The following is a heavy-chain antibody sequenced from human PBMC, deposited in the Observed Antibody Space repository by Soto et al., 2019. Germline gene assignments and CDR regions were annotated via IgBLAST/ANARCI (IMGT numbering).Heavy chain of an antibody. CDR1: GYTLTSYA. V-gene: IGHV1-3*01. CDR3: ARDLTEDYYGAXDM. Sequence: ASVKVSCKASGYTLTSYAMHWVRQAPGQRLEWMGWINAGNGNTKYSQKFQGRVTMTRDTSTSTAYMELKSLRSDATAVYYCARDLTEDYYGAXDMWGQGTMVTVSS. J-gene: IGHJ3*02. D-gene: IGHD3-10*01. CDR2: INAGNGNT.